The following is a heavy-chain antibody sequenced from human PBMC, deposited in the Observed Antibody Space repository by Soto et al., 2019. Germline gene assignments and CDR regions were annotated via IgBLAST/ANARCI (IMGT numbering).Heavy chain of an antibody. V-gene: IGHV3-7*01. CDR1: GFTFSSYW. Sequence: GGSLRLSCAASGFTFSSYWMSWVRQAPGKGLERVANIKQDGREKYYVDSVKGRFTISRDNAKNSLYLKMNSLRAEDTAVYYCAMGTAMGSGVSYYYYGMDVWGQVT. D-gene: IGHD5-18*01. CDR2: IKQDGREK. CDR3: AMGTAMGSGVSYYYYGMDV. J-gene: IGHJ6*02.